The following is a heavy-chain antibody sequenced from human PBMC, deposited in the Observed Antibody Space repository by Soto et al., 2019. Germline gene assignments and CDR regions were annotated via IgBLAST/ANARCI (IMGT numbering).Heavy chain of an antibody. D-gene: IGHD2-2*01. CDR2: ISKSDYT. J-gene: IGHJ4*02. V-gene: IGHV3-21*01. Sequence: GGALRLSCTVSVFACNNYDINWVCQAPGQGLEWVSSISKSDYTYYSDSVKGRFTISRDNAKNSVSLQMNTLRVEDTAVYYCAREDSIIIPAVSDVWGQGTLVTVSS. CDR1: VFACNNYD. CDR3: AREDSIIIPAVSDV.